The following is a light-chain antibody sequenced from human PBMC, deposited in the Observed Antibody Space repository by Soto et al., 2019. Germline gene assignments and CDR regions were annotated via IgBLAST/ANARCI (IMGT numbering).Light chain of an antibody. J-gene: IGKJ1*01. CDR2: KAS. V-gene: IGKV1-5*03. CDR3: QQYNSYPWT. CDR1: QSISSW. Sequence: IQMTQSHSTLSAYVRDRASVTCRASQSISSWLAWYQQKPGKAPKLLIYKASTLESGVPSRFSGSGSGTEFTLTISSLQPEDFATYYCQQYNSYPWTFGQGTKVDIK.